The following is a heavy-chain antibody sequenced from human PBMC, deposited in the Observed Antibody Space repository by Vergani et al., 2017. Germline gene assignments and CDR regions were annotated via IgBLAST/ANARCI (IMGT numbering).Heavy chain of an antibody. J-gene: IGHJ6*03. Sequence: QVQLQESGPGLVRPSQTLSLTCTVSGASISSGSYYWSWFRQPAGKRLEWIGRFYTGGGTNYNPSLKSRVTISVDTSKKQFSLKLRSVTAADTAVYYCARNTHCRTTSCYKGRVYYYYYMDVWGKGTTVTVSS. V-gene: IGHV4-61*02. D-gene: IGHD2-2*02. CDR2: FYTGGGT. CDR1: GASISSGSYY. CDR3: ARNTHCRTTSCYKGRVYYYYYMDV.